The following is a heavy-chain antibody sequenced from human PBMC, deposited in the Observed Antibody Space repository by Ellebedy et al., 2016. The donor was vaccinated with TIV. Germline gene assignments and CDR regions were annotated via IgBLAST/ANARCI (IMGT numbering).Heavy chain of an antibody. D-gene: IGHD6-13*01. V-gene: IGHV3-23*01. Sequence: GESLKISCAGYGFAFSSYGMAWVRQAPGKGLEWVSAISDSGGRTYYADSVKGRFTISRDNAKNSLYLQMNSLRAEDTAVYYCARDGGPIAAAADDWGQGTLVTVSS. CDR1: GFAFSSYG. CDR3: ARDGGPIAAAADD. J-gene: IGHJ4*02. CDR2: ISDSGGRT.